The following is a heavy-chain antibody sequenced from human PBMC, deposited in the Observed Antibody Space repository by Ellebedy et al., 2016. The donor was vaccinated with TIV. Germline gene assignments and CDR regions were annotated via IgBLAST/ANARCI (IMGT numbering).Heavy chain of an antibody. V-gene: IGHV6-1*01. J-gene: IGHJ4*02. CDR3: VRDLGIPNGWIFDY. Sequence: SQTLSLTXXISGDSVSGNRVAWNWIRQSPSRGLEWLGRTYYRSRWYNDYAVSVKSRITISPDTSKNQFSLQLNSVTPEDTAVYYCVRDLGIPNGWIFDYWGQGALVTVSS. D-gene: IGHD6-19*01. CDR1: GDSVSGNRVA. CDR2: TYYRSRWYN.